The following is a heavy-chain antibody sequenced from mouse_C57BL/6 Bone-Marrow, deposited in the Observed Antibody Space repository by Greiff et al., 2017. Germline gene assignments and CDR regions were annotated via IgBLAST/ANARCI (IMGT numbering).Heavy chain of an antibody. CDR1: GYTFTSYG. CDR3: ASFPFYAMDY. CDR2: IYPRSGNT. J-gene: IGHJ4*01. V-gene: IGHV1-81*01. Sequence: QVQLQQSGAELARPGASVKLSCKASGYTFTSYGISWVKQRTGKGLDWIGEIYPRSGNTYYNEKFKGKATLTADKSSSTAYMELRSLTSEDSAVYFCASFPFYAMDYWGQGTSVTVSS.